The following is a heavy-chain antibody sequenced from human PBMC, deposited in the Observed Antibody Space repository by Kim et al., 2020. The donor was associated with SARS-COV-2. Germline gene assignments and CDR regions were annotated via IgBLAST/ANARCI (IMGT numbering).Heavy chain of an antibody. Sequence: SETLSLTCAAYGGSFSGYYWGWIRQPPRKGLEWIGAISHSGNSNYNPSFMSRVTILADTSTNQFSHMMMSVIAADTTVYYCSRVAYSHVRSRAFEYWGQG. CDR1: GGSFSGYY. CDR3: SRVAYSHVRSRAFEY. J-gene: IGHJ4*02. V-gene: IGHV4-34*01. CDR2: ISHSGNS. D-gene: IGHD6-13*01.